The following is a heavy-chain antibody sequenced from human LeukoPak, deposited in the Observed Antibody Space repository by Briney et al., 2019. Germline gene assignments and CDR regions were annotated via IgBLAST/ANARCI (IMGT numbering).Heavy chain of an antibody. CDR1: DGSISSSSYY. D-gene: IGHD3-3*02. CDR2: IYYSGST. CDR3: ARGISFFDY. Sequence: PSETLSLTCTVSDGSISSSSYYWGWIRQPPGKGLEWIGSIYYSGSTYYNPSLKSRVTISVDTSKNQFSLKLSSVTAADTAVYYCARGISFFDYWGQGTLVTVSS. V-gene: IGHV4-39*07. J-gene: IGHJ4*02.